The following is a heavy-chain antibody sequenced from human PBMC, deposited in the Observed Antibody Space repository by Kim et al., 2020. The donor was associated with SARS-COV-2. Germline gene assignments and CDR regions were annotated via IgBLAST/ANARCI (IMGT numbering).Heavy chain of an antibody. J-gene: IGHJ6*02. V-gene: IGHV4-59*08. Sequence: SETLSLTCTVSGGSISSYYWSWIRQPPGKGLEWIGYIYYSGSTNYNPSLKSRVTISVDTSKNQFSLKLSSVPAADTAVYYCARLYDFCSGYADGMDVWG. CDR3: ARLYDFCSGYADGMDV. CDR1: GGSISSYY. D-gene: IGHD3-3*01. CDR2: IYYSGST.